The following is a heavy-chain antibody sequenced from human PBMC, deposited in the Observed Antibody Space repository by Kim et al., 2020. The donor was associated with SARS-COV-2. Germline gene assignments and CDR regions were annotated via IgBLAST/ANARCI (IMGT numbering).Heavy chain of an antibody. Sequence: SERNSYNPSLESRVTLSVDTSKNQFSMTLKSGTAADTAVYYCASLGGNYGYWGQGTLVTVSS. D-gene: IGHD4-4*01. CDR3: ASLGGNYGY. J-gene: IGHJ4*02. V-gene: IGHV4-39*07. CDR2: SERN.